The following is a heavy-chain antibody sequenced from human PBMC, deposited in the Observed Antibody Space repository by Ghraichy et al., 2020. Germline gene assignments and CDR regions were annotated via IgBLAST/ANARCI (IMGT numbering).Heavy chain of an antibody. Sequence: GGSLRLSCAASGFTLSSYSMNWVRQAPGKGLEWVSYISSSSSTIYYADSVKGRFTISRDNAKNSLYLQMNSLRDEDTAVYYCARDRYCSSTSCSYGMDVWGQGTTGNVS. CDR3: ARDRYCSSTSCSYGMDV. J-gene: IGHJ6*02. V-gene: IGHV3-48*02. CDR1: GFTLSSYS. D-gene: IGHD2-2*01. CDR2: ISSSSSTI.